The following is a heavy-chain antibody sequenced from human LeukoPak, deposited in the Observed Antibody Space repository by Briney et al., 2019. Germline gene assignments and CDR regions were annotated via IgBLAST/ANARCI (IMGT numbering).Heavy chain of an antibody. CDR2: IDFTSRYI. Sequence: GGSLRLSCAASGFTFSSYSMNWVRQAPGKGLEWVSSIDFTSRYIYNADSVKGRFTTSRDNAKNSLDLQMNSLRAEDTAVYYCARPLPRIAAADDYWGQGTLVTVSS. D-gene: IGHD6-13*01. CDR3: ARPLPRIAAADDY. J-gene: IGHJ4*02. CDR1: GFTFSSYS. V-gene: IGHV3-21*01.